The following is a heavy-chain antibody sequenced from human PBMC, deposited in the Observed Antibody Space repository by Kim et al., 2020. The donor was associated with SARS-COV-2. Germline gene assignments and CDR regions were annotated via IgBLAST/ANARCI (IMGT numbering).Heavy chain of an antibody. J-gene: IGHJ6*02. CDR3: TTLRKFCRDSSCYYFSYCMDV. Sequence: GGSLRLSCAGSSFSLTNVWMNWVRQAPGKGLEWVGRIKTKTDAETADYAAPVKGRFTISRDDSENTVSLQMTSLKTDDTAVYYCTTLRKFCRDSSCYYFSYCMDVWGQGTTVTVSS. CDR2: IKTKTDAETA. D-gene: IGHD3-22*01. CDR1: SFSLTNVW. V-gene: IGHV3-15*01.